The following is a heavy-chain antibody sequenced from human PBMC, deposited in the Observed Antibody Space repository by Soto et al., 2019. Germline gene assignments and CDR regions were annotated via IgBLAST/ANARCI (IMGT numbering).Heavy chain of an antibody. J-gene: IGHJ6*03. CDR3: ARRARPDFYYMDV. CDR1: GFTLSGYA. CDR2: ISSNGVGT. D-gene: IGHD6-6*01. Sequence: EVQLVESGGGLAQPGGSLRLSCAASGFTLSGYAMDWVRQAPGKGLEYVSGISSNGVGTYSANSVQGRFTISRDNSKNTVYLQMGSLRPEDMAVYYCARRARPDFYYMDVWGKGTTVTVSS. V-gene: IGHV3-64*01.